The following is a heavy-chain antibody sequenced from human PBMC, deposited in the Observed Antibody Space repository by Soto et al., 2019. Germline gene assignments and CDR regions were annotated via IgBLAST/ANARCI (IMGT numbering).Heavy chain of an antibody. CDR3: ARDQTPFTYYYDSSGPFTLDYYYYGMDV. Sequence: GSSVKLSCKASGYPFTSYVISWVRQAPGQGLEWMGWISAYNGNTNYAQKLQGRVTMTTDTSTSTAYMELRSLRSDDTAVYYCARDQTPFTYYYDSSGPFTLDYYYYGMDVWGQGTTVTVSS. V-gene: IGHV1-18*01. CDR2: ISAYNGNT. CDR1: GYPFTSYV. J-gene: IGHJ6*02. D-gene: IGHD3-22*01.